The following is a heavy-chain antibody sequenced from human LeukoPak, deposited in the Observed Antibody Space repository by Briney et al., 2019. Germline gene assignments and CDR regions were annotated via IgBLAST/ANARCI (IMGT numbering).Heavy chain of an antibody. CDR1: GFTFSSYW. J-gene: IGHJ4*02. D-gene: IGHD6-13*01. CDR3: ARGSSSWYVSLPEFDY. Sequence: GGSLRLSCAASGFTFSSYWMSWVRQAPGKGLEWVANIKQDGSEKYYVDSVKGRFTISRDNAKNSLYLQMNSLRAEDTAVYYCARGSSSWYVSLPEFDYWGQGTLVTVSS. V-gene: IGHV3-7*01. CDR2: IKQDGSEK.